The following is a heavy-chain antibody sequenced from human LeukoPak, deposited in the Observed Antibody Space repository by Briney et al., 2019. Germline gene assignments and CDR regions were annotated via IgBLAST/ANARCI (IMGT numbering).Heavy chain of an antibody. J-gene: IGHJ4*02. Sequence: GGSLRLSCAASGFTFSRYSMNWVRQAPGKGLEWVSSISSSSSYIYYADSVKGRFTISRDNAKNSLYLQMNSLRAEDTAVYYCARGRFGEHLDYWGQGTLVTVSS. CDR2: ISSSSSYI. CDR3: ARGRFGEHLDY. CDR1: GFTFSRYS. V-gene: IGHV3-21*04. D-gene: IGHD3-16*01.